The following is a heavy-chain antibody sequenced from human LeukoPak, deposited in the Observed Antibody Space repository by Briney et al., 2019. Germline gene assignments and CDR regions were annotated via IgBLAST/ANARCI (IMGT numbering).Heavy chain of an antibody. D-gene: IGHD3-10*01. CDR2: ISSSGSTI. CDR3: AREVLGHMVRGAPTGYFDY. J-gene: IGHJ4*02. Sequence: GGSLRLSCAASGFTFSSYEMNWVRQAPGKGLEWVSYISSSGSTIYYADSVEGRFTISRDNAKNSLYLQMSSLRAEDTAVYYCAREVLGHMVRGAPTGYFDYWGQGTLVTVSS. CDR1: GFTFSSYE. V-gene: IGHV3-48*03.